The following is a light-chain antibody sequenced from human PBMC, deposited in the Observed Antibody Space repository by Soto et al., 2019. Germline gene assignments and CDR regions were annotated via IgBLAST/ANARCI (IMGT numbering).Light chain of an antibody. CDR2: DVN. CDR3: CSYADPYTLV. V-gene: IGLV2-11*01. J-gene: IGLJ1*01. Sequence: QSVLTQPRSVSASPGQSVTISCTGTSSDVGAYNYVSWYQQFPGKAPKLMIYDVNKRPSGVPDRFSGFKSGNTASLTISGLQAADEADYYCCSYADPYTLVFGTGTKVTV. CDR1: SSDVGAYNY.